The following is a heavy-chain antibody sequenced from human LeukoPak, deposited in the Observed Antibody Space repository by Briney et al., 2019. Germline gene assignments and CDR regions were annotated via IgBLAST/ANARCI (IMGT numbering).Heavy chain of an antibody. CDR3: ARRIPAYYGMDV. CDR1: GGSISSYY. Sequence: PSETLSLTCTVSGGSISSYYWSWIRQPPGKGLEWIGSVYYTGSTNYNPSLKSRLTILVDTSKNQFSLKLRSVTAADTAVYYCARRIPAYYGMDVWGQGNTVSVSS. CDR2: VYYTGST. J-gene: IGHJ6*02. V-gene: IGHV4-59*08.